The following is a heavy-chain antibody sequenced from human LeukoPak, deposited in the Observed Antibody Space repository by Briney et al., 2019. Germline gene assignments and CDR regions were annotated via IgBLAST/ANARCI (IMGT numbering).Heavy chain of an antibody. CDR2: IYHTGST. CDR3: ARDKDDYVWGTYRW. D-gene: IGHD3-16*02. J-gene: IGHJ4*02. Sequence: SETLSLTCAVSGYAISSGYYWGWVRQAPGKGLEWIGSIYHTGSTDYNPSLKSRLTISVDMSKNQFSLNLRSVTAADTAVYYCARDKDDYVWGTYRWWGQGMLVTVSS. CDR1: GYAISSGYY. V-gene: IGHV4-38-2*01.